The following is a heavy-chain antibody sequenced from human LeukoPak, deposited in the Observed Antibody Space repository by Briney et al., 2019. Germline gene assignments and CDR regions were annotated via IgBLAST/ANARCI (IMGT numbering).Heavy chain of an antibody. Sequence: GASVEVSCKASGYTFTSYDINWVRQATGQGLEWMGWMNPNSGNTGYAQKFQGRVTMTRNTSISTAYMELSSLRSEDTAVYYCATSQKYVGTPYYFDYWGQGTLVTVSS. CDR1: GYTFTSYD. J-gene: IGHJ4*02. V-gene: IGHV1-8*01. D-gene: IGHD7-27*01. CDR3: ATSQKYVGTPYYFDY. CDR2: MNPNSGNT.